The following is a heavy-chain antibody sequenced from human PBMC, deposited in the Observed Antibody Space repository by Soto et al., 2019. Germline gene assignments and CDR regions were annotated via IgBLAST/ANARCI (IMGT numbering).Heavy chain of an antibody. D-gene: IGHD6-19*01. CDR2: IYSGGST. J-gene: IGHJ5*02. Sequence: GGSLRLSCAASGFTVSSIYMSWVRQAPGKGLEWVSVIYSGGSTYYADSVKGRFTISRDNSKNTLYLQMNSLRAEDTAVYYCAREPPIDGYSSSPWGQGTLVTVSS. CDR3: AREPPIDGYSSSP. CDR1: GFTVSSIY. V-gene: IGHV3-66*01.